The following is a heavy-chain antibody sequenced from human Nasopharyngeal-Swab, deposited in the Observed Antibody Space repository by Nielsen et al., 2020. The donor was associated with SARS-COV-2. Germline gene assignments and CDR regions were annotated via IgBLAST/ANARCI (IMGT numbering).Heavy chain of an antibody. Sequence: GGSLRLSCAASGFAFSSLWMSWVRQAPGKGLEWVGRIKRKADGGTVEYATAVRGRFSISRDDSRNTLFLQMNRLKAEDTAVYYCTTLHRTGWFWGQGTLVTVSS. CDR3: TTLHRTGWF. J-gene: IGHJ4*02. CDR1: GFAFSSLW. V-gene: IGHV3-15*01. D-gene: IGHD6-19*01. CDR2: IKRKADGGTV.